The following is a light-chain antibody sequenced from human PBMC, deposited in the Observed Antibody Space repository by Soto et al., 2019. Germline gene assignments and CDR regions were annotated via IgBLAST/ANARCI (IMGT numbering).Light chain of an antibody. CDR3: QQYNSYSWT. V-gene: IGKV1-5*03. Sequence: IQMTQSPSTLSASVGDRGTDTCRASQSISSWLAWYQQKPGKAPKLLIYKASSLESGVPSRFSGSGSGTEFTLTISSLQPDDFATYYCQQYNSYSWTFGQGTKVDIK. CDR2: KAS. J-gene: IGKJ1*01. CDR1: QSISSW.